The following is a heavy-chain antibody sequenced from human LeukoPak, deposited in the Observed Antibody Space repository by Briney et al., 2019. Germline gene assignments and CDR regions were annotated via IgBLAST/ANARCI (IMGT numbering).Heavy chain of an antibody. CDR2: IKSKTDGGTT. Sequence: GGSLRLSCAASGLTFSDVWLNWVRQAPGKGLEWVGRIKSKTDGGTTDYAAPVKGRFTISRDDSKNTLYLQMNSLKTEDTAVYYCTTDAYYYGSGRNFDYWGQGTLVTVSS. D-gene: IGHD3-10*01. CDR3: TTDAYYYGSGRNFDY. CDR1: GLTFSDVW. V-gene: IGHV3-15*01. J-gene: IGHJ4*02.